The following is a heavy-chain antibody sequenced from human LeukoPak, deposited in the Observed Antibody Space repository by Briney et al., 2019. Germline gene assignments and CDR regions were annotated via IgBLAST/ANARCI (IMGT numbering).Heavy chain of an antibody. CDR1: GGSISSYY. D-gene: IGHD6-13*01. V-gene: IGHV4-59*01. CDR2: IYYSGST. J-gene: IGHJ4*02. Sequence: SETLSITCTVSGGSISSYYWSWIRQPPGKGLEWIGYIYYSGSTNYNPSLKSRVTISVDTSKNQFSLKLSSVTAADTALYYCARSRGYFDYWGQGTLVTVSS. CDR3: ARSRGYFDY.